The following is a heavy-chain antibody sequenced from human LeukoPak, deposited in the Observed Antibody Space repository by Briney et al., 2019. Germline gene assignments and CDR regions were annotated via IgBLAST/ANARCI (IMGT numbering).Heavy chain of an antibody. D-gene: IGHD3-10*01. Sequence: GGSLRLSCAASGFTFDDYAMHWVRQAPGKGLEWVSGISWNSGSIGYADSVKGRFTISRGNAKNSLYLQMNSLRAEDMALYYCAKDMGSYGSGSYQGLDYWGQGTLVTVSS. CDR1: GFTFDDYA. V-gene: IGHV3-9*03. CDR3: AKDMGSYGSGSYQGLDY. J-gene: IGHJ4*02. CDR2: ISWNSGSI.